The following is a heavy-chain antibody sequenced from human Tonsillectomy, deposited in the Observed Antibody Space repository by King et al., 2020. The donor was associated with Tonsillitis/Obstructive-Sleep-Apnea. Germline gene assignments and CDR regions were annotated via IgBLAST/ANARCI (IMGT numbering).Heavy chain of an antibody. V-gene: IGHV3-30*04. CDR2: ISYDGSNK. D-gene: IGHD2-2*01. Sequence: VQLVESGGGVVQPGRSPRLSCAASGFTFSNYAVHWVRQAPGKGLEWVALISYDGSNKYYADSVKGRFTISRDNSKNTLYLQMNSLRSEDTAVYYCARDPLDIVVVPAAHYYSYYMDV. CDR1: GFTFSNYA. CDR3: ARDPLDIVVVPAAHYYSYYMDV. J-gene: IGHJ6*03.